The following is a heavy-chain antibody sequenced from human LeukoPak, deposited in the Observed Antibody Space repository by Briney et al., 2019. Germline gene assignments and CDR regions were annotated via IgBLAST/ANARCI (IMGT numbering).Heavy chain of an antibody. V-gene: IGHV1-18*01. CDR1: GYTFTSYG. Sequence: ASVKVSCKASGYTFTSYGISWVRQAPGQGLEWMGWISAYNGNTHYAQKLQGRLTMTTDTSTSTAFMELRSLRSDDTAVYYCARVPTTSGVALNVPAAMLGWFDPWGQGTLVTVSS. J-gene: IGHJ5*02. D-gene: IGHD2-2*01. CDR3: ARVPTTSGVALNVPAAMLGWFDP. CDR2: ISAYNGNT.